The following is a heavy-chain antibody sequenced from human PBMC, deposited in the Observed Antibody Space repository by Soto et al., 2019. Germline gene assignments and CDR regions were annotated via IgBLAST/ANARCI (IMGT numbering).Heavy chain of an antibody. Sequence: PGGSLRLSCAASGFSLSPYWVHWVRQVPGRGLEWVARLSSDGFGAAYADSVKGRFFISRDIARNTLSLQMNSLRADDTAVYYCARDLGGPDYWGRGTSVTVSS. V-gene: IGHV3-74*03. CDR3: ARDLGGPDY. CDR2: LSSDGFGA. D-gene: IGHD3-16*01. J-gene: IGHJ4*02. CDR1: GFSLSPYW.